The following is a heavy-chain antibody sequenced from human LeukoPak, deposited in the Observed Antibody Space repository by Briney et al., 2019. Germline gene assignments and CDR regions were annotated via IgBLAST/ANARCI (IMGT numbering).Heavy chain of an antibody. V-gene: IGHV3-21*05. Sequence: GGSLRLSCAASGFTFSSYSMNWVRQAPGKGLEWVSYISSSSSYIYYADSVKGRFTISRDNAKNSLYLQMNSLRAEDTAVYYCARLRGTYMNVWGKGTTVTISS. D-gene: IGHD1-1*01. CDR1: GFTFSSYS. J-gene: IGHJ6*03. CDR3: ARLRGTYMNV. CDR2: ISSSSSYI.